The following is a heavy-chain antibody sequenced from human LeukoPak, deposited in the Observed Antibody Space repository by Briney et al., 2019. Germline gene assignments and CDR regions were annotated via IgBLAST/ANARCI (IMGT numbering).Heavy chain of an antibody. Sequence: GGSLRLSCAASGFTFSSYWLHWVRQRPGKGLAWVSRINREGSGTNYADSVKGRFTISRDNARNTLYLQMNSLRVEDTAVYYCARVSNRDGSTSDYWGQGTLVTVSS. CDR3: ARVSNRDGSTSDY. D-gene: IGHD5-24*01. J-gene: IGHJ4*02. CDR2: INREGSGT. CDR1: GFTFSSYW. V-gene: IGHV3-74*01.